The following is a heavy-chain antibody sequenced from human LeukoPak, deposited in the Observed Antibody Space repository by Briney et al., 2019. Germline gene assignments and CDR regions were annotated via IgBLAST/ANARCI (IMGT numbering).Heavy chain of an antibody. Sequence: PGRSLRLSCAASGFTFDDYAMHWVRRAPGKGLEWVSYISSSSSTIYYADSVKGRFTISRDNAKNSLYLQMNSLRAEDTAVYYCATRVEARKRGVDYWGQGTLVTVSS. V-gene: IGHV3-48*04. CDR1: GFTFDDYA. D-gene: IGHD3-10*01. J-gene: IGHJ4*02. CDR2: ISSSSSTI. CDR3: ATRVEARKRGVDY.